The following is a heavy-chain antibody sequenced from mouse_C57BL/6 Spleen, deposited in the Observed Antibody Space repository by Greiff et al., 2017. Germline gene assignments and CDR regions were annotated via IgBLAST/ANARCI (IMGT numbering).Heavy chain of an antibody. J-gene: IGHJ2*01. D-gene: IGHD2-1*01. CDR3: ARDYANYDGYFDY. Sequence: QVQLQQPGTELVKPGASVKLSCKASGYTFTSYWMHWVKQRPGQGLEWIGNIIPRNGGTNYNEKFKSKATLTVDKSSSTAYMQLSSLTSEDSAVYYCARDYANYDGYFDYWGQGTTLTVSS. CDR2: IIPRNGGT. CDR1: GYTFTSYW. V-gene: IGHV1-53*01.